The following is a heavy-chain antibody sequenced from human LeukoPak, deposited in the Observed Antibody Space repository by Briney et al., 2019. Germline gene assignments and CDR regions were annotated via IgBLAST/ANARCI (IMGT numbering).Heavy chain of an antibody. CDR3: ARDKGPPIAAAGTAYGMDV. V-gene: IGHV3-21*01. Sequence: GGSLRLSCAASGFTFSSYSMNWVRQAPGKGLEWVSSISSSSSYIYYADSVKGRFTISRDNAKNSLYLQMNSLRAEDTAVYYCARDKGPPIAAAGTAYGMDVWGQGTTVTVSS. D-gene: IGHD6-13*01. J-gene: IGHJ6*02. CDR1: GFTFSSYS. CDR2: ISSSSSYI.